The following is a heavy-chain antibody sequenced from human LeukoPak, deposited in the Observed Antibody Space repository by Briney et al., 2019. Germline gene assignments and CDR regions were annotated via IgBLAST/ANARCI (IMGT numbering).Heavy chain of an antibody. CDR3: ARRIAAPGDRYYFDY. J-gene: IGHJ4*02. D-gene: IGHD6-13*01. V-gene: IGHV3-30*02. CDR1: GFTFSSYG. CDR2: IRYDGNNK. Sequence: AGGSLRLSCAASGFTFSSYGMHWVRQAPGKGLEWVAFIRYDGNNKYYADSVKGRFTISRDNSKNSLYLQMNSLRAEDTAVYYCARRIAAPGDRYYFDYWGQGTLVTVSS.